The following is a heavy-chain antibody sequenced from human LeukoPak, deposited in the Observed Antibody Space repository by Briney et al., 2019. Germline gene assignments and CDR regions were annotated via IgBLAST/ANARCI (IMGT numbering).Heavy chain of an antibody. D-gene: IGHD1-1*01. CDR1: GYTFTVYY. J-gene: IGHJ4*02. Sequence: GASVKVSCTASGYTFTVYYMHWVRQAPGQGLEWMGWINPNSGGTNYAQKFQGRVTMTRDTSISTAYMELSRLRSDDTAVYYCARKYNWNDLGTFDYWGQGTLVTVSS. V-gene: IGHV1-2*02. CDR2: INPNSGGT. CDR3: ARKYNWNDLGTFDY.